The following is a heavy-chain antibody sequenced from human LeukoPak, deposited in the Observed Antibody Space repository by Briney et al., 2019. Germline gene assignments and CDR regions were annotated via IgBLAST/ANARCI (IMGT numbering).Heavy chain of an antibody. D-gene: IGHD6-19*01. CDR2: IGTAGDT. V-gene: IGHV3-13*01. J-gene: IGHJ4*02. Sequence: GGSLRLSCAASGFTFSSYDMHWVRHATGKGLEWVSAIGTAGDTYYPGSVKGRFTISREDAKNSLYLQMNSLRAGDTAVYYCARGLQWLDLYDYWGQGTLVTVSS. CDR3: ARGLQWLDLYDY. CDR1: GFTFSSYD.